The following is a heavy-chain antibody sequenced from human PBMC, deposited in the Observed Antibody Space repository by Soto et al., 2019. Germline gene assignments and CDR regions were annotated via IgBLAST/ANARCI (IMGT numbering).Heavy chain of an antibody. CDR1: GYTFTSYA. V-gene: IGHV1-3*01. Sequence: QVQLVQSGAEVKKPGASVKVSCKASGYTFTSYAMHWVRQAPGQRLEWMGWINAGNGNTKYSQKFQGRVTITRDTSASTAYRELSSLRSEDTAVYYCARATGWKLVSPPRDWYLDLWGRGTLVTVSS. CDR3: ARATGWKLVSPPRDWYLDL. J-gene: IGHJ2*01. CDR2: INAGNGNT. D-gene: IGHD6-6*01.